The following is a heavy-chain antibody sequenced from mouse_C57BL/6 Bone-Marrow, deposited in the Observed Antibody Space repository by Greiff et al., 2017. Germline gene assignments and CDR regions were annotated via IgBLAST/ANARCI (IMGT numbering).Heavy chain of an antibody. CDR3: SSFDGNYFDV. J-gene: IGHJ2*01. Sequence: VQLQQSGAELVRPGASVKLSCTASGFNFNDDYIHWVKQRPEQGLEWIGWIDPEIGDTEYASKFQGKATITSDTSSNTAYLQLSSLTSEDTAVYYCSSFDGNYFDVWGQGTPLTVAS. D-gene: IGHD2-3*01. CDR1: GFNFNDDY. V-gene: IGHV14-4*01. CDR2: IDPEIGDT.